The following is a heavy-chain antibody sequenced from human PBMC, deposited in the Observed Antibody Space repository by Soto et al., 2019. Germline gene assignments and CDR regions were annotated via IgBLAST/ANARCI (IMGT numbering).Heavy chain of an antibody. Sequence: SETLSLTCAVSGGSISGSYYYWGWLRQSPGRGPEWIGSVFYTGFTSYNPSLESRVSVSVDTSKNQFSLNVSAVTAADTAVYYCASSQKGYNWNYFDHWGQGALVTVSS. D-gene: IGHD1-20*01. CDR2: VFYTGFT. J-gene: IGHJ4*02. V-gene: IGHV4-39*01. CDR3: ASSQKGYNWNYFDH. CDR1: GGSISGSYYY.